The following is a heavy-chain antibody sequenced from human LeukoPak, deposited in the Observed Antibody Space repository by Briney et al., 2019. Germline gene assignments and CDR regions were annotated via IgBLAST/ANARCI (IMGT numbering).Heavy chain of an antibody. V-gene: IGHV3-23*01. D-gene: IGHD3-22*01. CDR3: AKLDYYDTH. Sequence: GGSLRLSCAASGFTFSSYAMSWVRQAPGKGLEWVSSITGSSASTYYADSVKGRFTISRDNSKNTLYLQMNSLRAEDTAAYFCAKLDYYDTHWGQGTLVTVSS. CDR2: ITGSSAST. J-gene: IGHJ4*02. CDR1: GFTFSSYA.